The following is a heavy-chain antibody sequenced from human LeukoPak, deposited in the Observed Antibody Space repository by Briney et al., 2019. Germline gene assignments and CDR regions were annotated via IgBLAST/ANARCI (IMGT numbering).Heavy chain of an antibody. CDR2: IIPILGIA. D-gene: IGHD3-22*01. V-gene: IGHV1-69*04. CDR1: GYTLTSYD. CDR3: ARGPTYYYDSSGYYSDY. Sequence: SVKVSCKASGYTLTSYDINWVRQATGQGLEWMGRIIPILGIANYAQKFQGRVTITADKSTSTAYMELSSLRSEDTAVYYCARGPTYYYDSSGYYSDYWGQGTLVTVSS. J-gene: IGHJ4*02.